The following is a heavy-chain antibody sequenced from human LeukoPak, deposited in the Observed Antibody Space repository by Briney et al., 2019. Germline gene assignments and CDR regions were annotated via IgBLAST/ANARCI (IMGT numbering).Heavy chain of an antibody. CDR2: ISSTGGTT. D-gene: IGHD2-21*02. Sequence: GGSLRLSCAASGFTFSSYAMSWVRQAPGKGLEWVSLISSTGGTTYYVDSVKGRFTISRDNSESTLYLQMKSLRAEDTAVYYCSTSRLLQSFDCWGQGTLVTVSS. CDR1: GFTFSSYA. J-gene: IGHJ4*02. V-gene: IGHV3-23*01. CDR3: STSRLLQSFDC.